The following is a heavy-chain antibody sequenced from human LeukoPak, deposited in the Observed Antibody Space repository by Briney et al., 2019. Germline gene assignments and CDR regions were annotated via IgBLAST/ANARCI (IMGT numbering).Heavy chain of an antibody. V-gene: IGHV3-21*01. CDR3: ARDGRGGGDCYAS. CDR1: GFSFSSYT. Sequence: GSLSLSCAASGFSFSSYTMNWVRQAPGKGLEWVSIISSSSSYIYYADSVKGRFTISRDNANNALYLQMNSLRVEDTAVYYCARDGRGGGDCYASWGQGTLVTVSS. D-gene: IGHD2-21*02. J-gene: IGHJ4*02. CDR2: ISSSSSYI.